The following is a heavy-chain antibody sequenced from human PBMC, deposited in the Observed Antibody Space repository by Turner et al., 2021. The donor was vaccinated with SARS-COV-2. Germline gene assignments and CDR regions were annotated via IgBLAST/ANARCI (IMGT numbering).Heavy chain of an antibody. CDR3: AMGQDDSNIHV. Sequence: QVRLVQSETETKTPGASVPVSCKAPGYSFTDNYIHWERQAPGQGLEWMERSDPSNGDSTPIEKFQSTVTMTRDTSFHTAYLEMTNLRSKYSAVYKCAMGQDDSNIHVWGQGTTVIVSS. V-gene: IGHV1-2*06. J-gene: IGHJ6*02. CDR1: GYSFTDNY. CDR2: SDPSNGDS. D-gene: IGHD3-3*01.